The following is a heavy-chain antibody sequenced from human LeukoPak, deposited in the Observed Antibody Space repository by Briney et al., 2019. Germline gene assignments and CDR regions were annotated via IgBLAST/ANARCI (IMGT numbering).Heavy chain of an antibody. CDR1: GFTFSSYG. CDR2: ISGSGGST. V-gene: IGHV3-23*01. D-gene: IGHD3-10*01. CDR3: ASEPYYYGSGSSLRYYYYYMDV. Sequence: GGSLRLSCAASGFTFSSYGMSWVRQAPGKGLEWVSAISGSGGSTYYADSVKGRFTISRDNSKNTLYLQMNSLRAEDTAVYYCASEPYYYGSGSSLRYYYYYMDVWGKGTTVTISS. J-gene: IGHJ6*03.